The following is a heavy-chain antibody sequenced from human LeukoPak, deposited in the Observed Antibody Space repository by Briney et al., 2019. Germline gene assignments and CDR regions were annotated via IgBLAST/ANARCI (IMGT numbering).Heavy chain of an antibody. CDR2: IYYSGST. V-gene: IGHV4-59*08. D-gene: IGHD5-18*01. J-gene: IGHJ4*02. Sequence: PSETLSLTCTVSGGSISSYYWSWIRQPPGKGLEWIGYIYYSGSTNYNPSFKSRVTISVDTSKNQFSLKLSSVTAADTAVYYCARGGYSYRRGYYFDYWGQGTLVTVSS. CDR1: GGSISSYY. CDR3: ARGGYSYRRGYYFDY.